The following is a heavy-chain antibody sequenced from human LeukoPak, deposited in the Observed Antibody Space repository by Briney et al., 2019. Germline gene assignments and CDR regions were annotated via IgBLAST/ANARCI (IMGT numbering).Heavy chain of an antibody. V-gene: IGHV3-30*02. CDR2: IRYDGSNK. D-gene: IGHD5-12*01. Sequence: GGSLRLSCAASGFTFSSYGMHRVRQAPGKGLEWVAFIRYDGSNKYYADSVKGRFTISRDNSKNTLYLQMKSLRAEDTAVYYCAKGGGYEAQYYYYYLDVWGKGTTVTISS. CDR3: AKGGGYEAQYYYYYLDV. CDR1: GFTFSSYG. J-gene: IGHJ6*03.